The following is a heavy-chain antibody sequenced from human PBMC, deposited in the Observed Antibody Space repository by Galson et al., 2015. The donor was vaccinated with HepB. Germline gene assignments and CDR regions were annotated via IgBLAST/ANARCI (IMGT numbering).Heavy chain of an antibody. CDR3: ARRGLLWFGQRESYYYYYGMDV. CDR1: GFTFSSYE. J-gene: IGHJ6*02. V-gene: IGHV3-48*03. D-gene: IGHD3-10*01. CDR2: ISSSGSTI. Sequence: SLRLSCAASGFTFSSYEMNWVRQAPGKGLEWVSYISSSGSTIYYADSVKGRFTISRDNAKNSLYLQMNSLRAEDTAVYYCARRGLLWFGQRESYYYYYGMDVWGQGTTVTVSS.